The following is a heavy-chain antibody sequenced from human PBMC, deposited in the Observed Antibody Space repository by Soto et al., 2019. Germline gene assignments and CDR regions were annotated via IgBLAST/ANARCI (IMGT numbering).Heavy chain of an antibody. CDR3: ARGHSVYSSPRRAAFDI. CDR2: INHSGST. D-gene: IGHD6-13*01. Sequence: QVQLQQWGAGLLKPSETLSLTCAVYGGSFSGYYWSWIRQPPGKGLEWIGEINHSGSTNYNPSLKSRVTISVDTSKTQFSLKLSSVTAADTAVYYCARGHSVYSSPRRAAFDIWGQGTMVTVSS. V-gene: IGHV4-34*01. J-gene: IGHJ3*02. CDR1: GGSFSGYY.